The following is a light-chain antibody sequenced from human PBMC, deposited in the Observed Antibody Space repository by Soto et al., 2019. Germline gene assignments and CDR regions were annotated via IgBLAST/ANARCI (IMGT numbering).Light chain of an antibody. Sequence: EIVMTQSPATLSMSPGERATLSCRASQSVYSNLAWYQQKPGQTPRLLIYGSSTRATGIPARFSGGGSGTEFTLTNSSLQSEDFAVYYCQQYNSWPLTFGGGTKVEIK. J-gene: IGKJ4*01. V-gene: IGKV3-15*01. CDR1: QSVYSN. CDR2: GSS. CDR3: QQYNSWPLT.